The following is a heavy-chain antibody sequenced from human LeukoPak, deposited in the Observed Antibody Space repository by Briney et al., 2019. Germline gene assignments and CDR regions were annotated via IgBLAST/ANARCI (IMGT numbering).Heavy chain of an antibody. V-gene: IGHV4-34*01. CDR2: INHSGST. D-gene: IGHD3-16*01. CDR1: GGSFSGYY. Sequence: ETLSLTCAVYGGSFSGYYWCWVRQPPGKGLEWIGEINHSGSTNYNPSLKIRVTISVDTSKNQFSLKLSSVTAADTAVYYCARGGWGRSEYYYMDVWGKGTTVTVSS. J-gene: IGHJ6*03. CDR3: ARGGWGRSEYYYMDV.